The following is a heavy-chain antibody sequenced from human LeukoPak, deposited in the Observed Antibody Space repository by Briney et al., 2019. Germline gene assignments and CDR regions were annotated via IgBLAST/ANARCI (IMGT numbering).Heavy chain of an antibody. J-gene: IGHJ4*02. D-gene: IGHD6-19*01. V-gene: IGHV3-48*01. Sequence: PGGSLRLSCAASGFTFSSYSMNWVRQAPGKGLEWVSYISSSSSTIYYADSVKGRFTISRDNAKNSLYLQMNSLRAEDTAVYYCARDPGGWYFFGRVRVGPVDYWGQGTLVTVSS. CDR3: ARDPGGWYFFGRVRVGPVDY. CDR1: GFTFSSYS. CDR2: ISSSSSTI.